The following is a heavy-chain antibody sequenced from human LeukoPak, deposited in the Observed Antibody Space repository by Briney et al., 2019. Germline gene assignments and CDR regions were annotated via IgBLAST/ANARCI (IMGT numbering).Heavy chain of an antibody. CDR2: ISSSSIYI. CDR3: AKEQHTIAAAGDFDY. CDR1: GFSFSSYY. V-gene: IGHV3-21*04. Sequence: GGSLRLSCAASGFSFSSYYMSWVRQAPGKGLEWVSSISSSSIYIYYADSVEGRFTISRDNAKNSLYLQMNSLRAEDTAVYYCAKEQHTIAAAGDFDYWGQGTLVTVSS. D-gene: IGHD6-13*01. J-gene: IGHJ4*02.